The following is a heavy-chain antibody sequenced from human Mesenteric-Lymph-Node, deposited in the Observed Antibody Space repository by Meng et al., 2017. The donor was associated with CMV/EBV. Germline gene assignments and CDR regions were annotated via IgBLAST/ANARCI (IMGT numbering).Heavy chain of an antibody. D-gene: IGHD2-2*01. V-gene: IGHV1-8*01. J-gene: IGHJ6*02. CDR2: MNPNSGNT. CDR3: ARGVPARGSFFYYGMDV. Sequence: ASVKVSCKASGYTFTSYDINWVRQATGQGLEWMGWMNPNSGNTGYAQKFQGRVTMTRNTSISTAYMELSSLRSEDTAVYYCARGVPARGSFFYYGMDVWGQGTTVTVSS. CDR1: GYTFTSYD.